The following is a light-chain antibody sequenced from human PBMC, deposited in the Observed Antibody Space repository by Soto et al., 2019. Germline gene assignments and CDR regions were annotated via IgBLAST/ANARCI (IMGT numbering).Light chain of an antibody. Sequence: DIQMTQSPSSLSASVGDRVTITCRASQSISSYLNWYQQKPGKAPKLLIYAASSLQSGVPSRFSGSGSGTDFTLTISSLQPEDFATYYCQQSYITPWTFGQETKLEIK. J-gene: IGKJ1*01. V-gene: IGKV1-39*01. CDR1: QSISSY. CDR2: AAS. CDR3: QQSYITPWT.